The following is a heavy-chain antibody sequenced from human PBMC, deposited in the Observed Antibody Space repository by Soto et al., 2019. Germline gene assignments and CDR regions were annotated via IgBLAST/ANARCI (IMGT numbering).Heavy chain of an antibody. D-gene: IGHD4-17*01. J-gene: IGHJ6*03. CDR1: GYTFTSYG. CDR3: ARELGPLHDYPPYYYYYLDV. V-gene: IGHV1-18*01. Sequence: ASVKVSCKASGYTFTSYGISWVRQAPGQGLEWMGWISAYNGNTNYAQKLQGRVTMTTDTSTSTAYMELRSLRSDDTAVYYCARELGPLHDYPPYYYYYLDVWGKGTTVTVSS. CDR2: ISAYNGNT.